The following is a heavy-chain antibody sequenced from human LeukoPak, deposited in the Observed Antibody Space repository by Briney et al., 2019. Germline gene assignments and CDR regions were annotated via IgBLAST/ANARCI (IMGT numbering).Heavy chain of an antibody. CDR1: GFTFSIYD. Sequence: GGSLRLSCAASGFTFSIYDMSWVRQAPGKGLEWVSAISGSGGSTYYADSVKGRFTISRDNSKNTLYLQMNSLRAEDTAVYYCARGSGSGSYLSYWGQGTLVTVSS. CDR3: ARGSGSGSYLSY. V-gene: IGHV3-23*01. D-gene: IGHD3-10*01. CDR2: ISGSGGST. J-gene: IGHJ4*02.